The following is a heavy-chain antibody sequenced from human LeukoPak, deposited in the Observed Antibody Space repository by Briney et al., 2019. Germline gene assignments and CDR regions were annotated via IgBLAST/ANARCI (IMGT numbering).Heavy chain of an antibody. CDR2: IYYSGST. D-gene: IGHD2-15*01. CDR1: GGSISSSSYY. V-gene: IGHV4-39*01. Sequence: PSEALSLTCTVSGGSISSSSYYWGWIRQPPGKGLEWVGSIYYSGSTYYNPSLKSRVTISVDTSKNQFSLKLSSVTAADTAVYYCARSQGYCSGGSCYHYFDYWGQGTLVTVSS. CDR3: ARSQGYCSGGSCYHYFDY. J-gene: IGHJ4*02.